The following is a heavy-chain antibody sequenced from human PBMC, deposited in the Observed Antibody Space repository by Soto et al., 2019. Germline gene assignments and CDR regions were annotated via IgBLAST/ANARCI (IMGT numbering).Heavy chain of an antibody. CDR2: IYYSGST. J-gene: IGHJ4*02. CDR1: GGSISSGDYY. V-gene: IGHV4-30-4*01. CDR3: AGGARHNYYESSGYCDY. D-gene: IGHD3-22*01. Sequence: QVQLQESGPGLVKPSQTLSLTCTVSGGSISSGDYYWSWIRQPPGKGLEWIGYIYYSGSTYYNPSLKWRVTIQVDTSKNQFPLKLSSVTAADPAVYYCAGGARHNYYESSGYCDYWGQGTLVTVSS.